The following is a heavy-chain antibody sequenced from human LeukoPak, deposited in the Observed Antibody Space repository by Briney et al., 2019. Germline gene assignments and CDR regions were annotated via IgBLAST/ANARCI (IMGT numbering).Heavy chain of an antibody. V-gene: IGHV1-69*01. Sequence: ASVKVSCKASGGTFSSYAISWVRQAPGQGLEWMGGIIPIFGTANYAQKFQGRVTITADESTSTAYMELSSLRSEDTAVYYCARADDEGYSSGWYVATPPWDWGQGTLVTVSS. CDR1: GGTFSSYA. J-gene: IGHJ4*02. CDR3: ARADDEGYSSGWYVATPPWD. CDR2: IIPIFGTA. D-gene: IGHD6-19*01.